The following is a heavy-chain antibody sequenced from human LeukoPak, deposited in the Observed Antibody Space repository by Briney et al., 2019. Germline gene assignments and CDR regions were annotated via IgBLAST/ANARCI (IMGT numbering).Heavy chain of an antibody. CDR1: GFTFDDYA. V-gene: IGHV3-23*01. Sequence: GGSLRLSCAASGFTFDDYAMSWVRQGPGKGLEWVSAISVSGNTYHADSVKGRFTISRDSYKNTLYLQMNSLRAEDAAVYYCAKAPVTTCSGAYCYPFDYWGQGTLVTVSS. J-gene: IGHJ4*02. D-gene: IGHD2-15*01. CDR2: ISVSGNT. CDR3: AKAPVTTCSGAYCYPFDY.